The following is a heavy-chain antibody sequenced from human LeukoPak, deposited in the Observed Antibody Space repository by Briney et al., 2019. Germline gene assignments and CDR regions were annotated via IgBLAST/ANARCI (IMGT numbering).Heavy chain of an antibody. D-gene: IGHD6-19*01. CDR3: AKYTSGWVNDY. CDR2: ITPSGTDT. Sequence: PGGSLRLSCTASGFSASTYPMAWVRQAPGKGLQWVSTITPSGTDTFYADSVKGRFTISRDNSKNTLSLQMNSLRAEDTALYYCAKYTSGWVNDYWGQGTLVTVSS. V-gene: IGHV3-23*01. CDR1: GFSASTYP. J-gene: IGHJ4*02.